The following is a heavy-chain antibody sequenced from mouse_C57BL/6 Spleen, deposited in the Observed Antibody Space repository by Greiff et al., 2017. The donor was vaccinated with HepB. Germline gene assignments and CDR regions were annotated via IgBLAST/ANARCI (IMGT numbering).Heavy chain of an antibody. D-gene: IGHD1-1*01. CDR1: GYSITSGYY. V-gene: IGHV3-6*01. J-gene: IGHJ3*01. Sequence: EVKLQESGPGLVKPSQSLSLTCSVTGYSITSGYYWNWIRQFPGNKLEWMGYISYDGSNNYNPSLKNRISITRDTSKNQFFLKLNSVTTEDTATYYCARDGYYGSSSFAYWGQGTLVTVSA. CDR3: ARDGYYGSSSFAY. CDR2: ISYDGSN.